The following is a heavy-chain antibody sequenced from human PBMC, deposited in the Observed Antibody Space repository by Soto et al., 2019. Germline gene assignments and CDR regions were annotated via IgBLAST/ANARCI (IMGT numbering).Heavy chain of an antibody. D-gene: IGHD1-26*01. CDR2: IYYDGRNK. CDR1: GFTFNTYG. J-gene: IGHJ4*02. CDR3: ARELGELWPSGGGY. V-gene: IGHV3-33*01. Sequence: QVQLVESGGGVVQPGRSLRLSCAASGFTFNTYGMHWVRQAPGKGLEWVAVIYYDGRNKYYADTVKGRFTISRDNSKNTLKLQMNSLSVEDAAVYYCARELGELWPSGGGYWVQGTLVTVSS.